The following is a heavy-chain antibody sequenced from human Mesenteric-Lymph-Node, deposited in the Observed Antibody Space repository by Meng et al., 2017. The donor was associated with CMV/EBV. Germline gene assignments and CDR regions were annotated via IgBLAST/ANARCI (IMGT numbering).Heavy chain of an antibody. D-gene: IGHD5-12*01. CDR3: ASLAPLNNTKDIRPSGY. J-gene: IGHJ4*02. Sequence: EHLQQSGAGLSNRSQTLSFTAAVYGGSFSAYYWSWIRQPPGKGLEWIGEINHSGSTNYNPSLKSRITISVDASKTQFSLKLTSVTAADTAVYFCASLAPLNNTKDIRPSGYWGQGTLVTVSS. V-gene: IGHV4-34*01. CDR1: GGSFSAYY. CDR2: INHSGST.